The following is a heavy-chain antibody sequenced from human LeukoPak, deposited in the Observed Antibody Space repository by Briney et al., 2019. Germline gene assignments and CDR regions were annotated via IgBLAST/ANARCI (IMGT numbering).Heavy chain of an antibody. V-gene: IGHV3-21*01. Sequence: GGSLRLSCAASGFTFSSYSMNWVRQAPGKGLEWVSSISSSSSYIYYADSVKGRFTISRDNAKNSLYLQMNSLRAEDTAVYYWARLWDWNDKFDYGGQGTLVTVPS. CDR2: ISSSSSYI. CDR1: GFTFSSYS. CDR3: ARLWDWNDKFDY. D-gene: IGHD1-1*01. J-gene: IGHJ4*02.